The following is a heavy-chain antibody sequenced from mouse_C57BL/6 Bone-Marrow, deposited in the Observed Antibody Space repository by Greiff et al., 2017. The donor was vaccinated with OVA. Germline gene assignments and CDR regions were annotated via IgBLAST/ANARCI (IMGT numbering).Heavy chain of an antibody. CDR1: GYTFTDYN. D-gene: IGHD2-1*01. CDR2: INPNNGGT. CDR3: AREGDYGNPGAMDY. V-gene: IGHV1-18*01. Sequence: VMLVESGPELVKPGASVKIPCKASGYTFTDYNMDWVKQSHGKSLEWIGDINPNNGGTIYNQKFKGKATLTVDKSSSTAYMELRSLTSEDTAVYYCAREGDYGNPGAMDYWGQGTSVTVSS. J-gene: IGHJ4*01.